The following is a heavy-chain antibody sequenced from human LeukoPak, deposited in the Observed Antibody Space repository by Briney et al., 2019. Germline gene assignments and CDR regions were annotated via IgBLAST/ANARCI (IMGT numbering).Heavy chain of an antibody. J-gene: IGHJ6*02. CDR3: ARGGALGMDV. D-gene: IGHD1-26*01. V-gene: IGHV3-11*01. CDR1: GFTFSDYY. Sequence: PGGSLRLSRAASGFTFSDYYMTWIRQAPGKGLEGVSYISGVASDIYYGDSVKGRFTISRDNAKNSVYLQMNSLRAEDTAVYYCARGGALGMDVWGQGTTVTVSS. CDR2: ISGVASDI.